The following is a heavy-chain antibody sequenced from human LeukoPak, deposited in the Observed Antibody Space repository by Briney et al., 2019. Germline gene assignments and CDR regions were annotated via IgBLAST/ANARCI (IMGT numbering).Heavy chain of an antibody. D-gene: IGHD6-13*01. CDR1: GGTISSYA. CDR2: INPIFATT. Sequence: SVNVSCTASGGTISSYASSWIRQAPGQGLEWMGEINPIFATTNYAQKFQGRVTNTTDESPSTAYMELSSLHTHNPSVYYCARDPIFTAWSSSSWFDYWGQGTLVTVSS. V-gene: IGHV1-69*05. CDR3: ARDPIFTAWSSSSWFDY. J-gene: IGHJ4*02.